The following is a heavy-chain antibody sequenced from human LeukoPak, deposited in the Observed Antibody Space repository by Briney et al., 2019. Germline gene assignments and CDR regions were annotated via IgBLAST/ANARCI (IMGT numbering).Heavy chain of an antibody. CDR3: ARHEGITMIVVVITMNAFDI. CDR1: GGSISSYW. V-gene: IGHV4-59*05. D-gene: IGHD3-22*01. Sequence: PSETLSLTCTVSGGSISSYWWIWIRQPPGKGLEWIGSIYYSGSTYYNPSLKSRVTISVDTSKNQFSLKLSSVTAADTAVYYCARHEGITMIVVVITMNAFDIWGQGTMVTVSS. J-gene: IGHJ3*02. CDR2: IYYSGST.